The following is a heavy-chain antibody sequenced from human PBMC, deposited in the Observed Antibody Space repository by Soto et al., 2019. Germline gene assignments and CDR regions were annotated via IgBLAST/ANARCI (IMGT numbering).Heavy chain of an antibody. D-gene: IGHD3-16*01. V-gene: IGHV1-3*01. Sequence: ASVKVSCKASGYTYISYSMHWVRQAPGQRLEWMGWINVGNGNTKYSQNLQGRVTIYQDTSASTAYMELSSLTSEDTAVYYCAREKGGRGSRWLDPWGQGTRVTVSS. CDR1: GYTYISYS. CDR2: INVGNGNT. CDR3: AREKGGRGSRWLDP. J-gene: IGHJ5*02.